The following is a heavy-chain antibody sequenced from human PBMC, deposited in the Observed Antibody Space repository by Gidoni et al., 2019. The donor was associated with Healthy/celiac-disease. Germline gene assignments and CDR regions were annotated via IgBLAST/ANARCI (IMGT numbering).Heavy chain of an antibody. D-gene: IGHD3-3*01. J-gene: IGHJ4*02. V-gene: IGHV3-23*01. Sequence: EVQLLESGGGLVQPGGSLRLSCAASGFTFSIYAMSWVRQAPGKGLEWVSAISGSGGSTYYADSVKGRFTISRDNSKNTLYLQMNSLRAEDTAVYYCAKEKTLRFLEWLSPFDYWGQGTLVTVSS. CDR1: GFTFSIYA. CDR3: AKEKTLRFLEWLSPFDY. CDR2: ISGSGGST.